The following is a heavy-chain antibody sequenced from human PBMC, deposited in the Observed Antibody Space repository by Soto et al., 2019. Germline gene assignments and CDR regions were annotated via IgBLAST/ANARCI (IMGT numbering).Heavy chain of an antibody. V-gene: IGHV3-7*03. CDR3: AKLRYFDWSSYNWFEY. CDR2: IKQDGSEK. CDR1: GFTFSSYW. Sequence: PGGSLRLSCAASGFTFSSYWMSWVRQAPGKGLEWVANIKQDGSEKYYVDSVKGRFTISRDNSKNTLYLQMNSLRVEDTAVYYCAKLRYFDWSSYNWFEYWGQGTPVTVS. J-gene: IGHJ5*01. D-gene: IGHD3-9*01.